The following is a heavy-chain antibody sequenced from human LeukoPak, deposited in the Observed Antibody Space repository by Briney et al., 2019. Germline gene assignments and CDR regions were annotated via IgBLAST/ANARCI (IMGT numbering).Heavy chain of an antibody. V-gene: IGHV3-74*01. CDR3: ARDIVVTNDALDI. CDR1: GFTFSSAW. CDR2: ISSDGSST. J-gene: IGHJ3*02. D-gene: IGHD5-12*01. Sequence: GGSLRLSCAASGFTFSSAWMGWVRQAPGKGLVWVSRISSDGSSTSYADSVKGRFTISRDNAKNTLYLQMNSLRAEDTAVYYCARDIVVTNDALDIWGQGTMVTVSS.